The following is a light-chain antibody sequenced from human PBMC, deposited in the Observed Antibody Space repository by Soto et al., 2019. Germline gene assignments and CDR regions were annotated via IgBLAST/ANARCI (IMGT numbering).Light chain of an antibody. CDR2: EVS. CDR3: RSYTTNALYV. CDR1: NSDVGGYNY. J-gene: IGLJ1*01. V-gene: IGLV2-14*01. Sequence: QSALTQPASVSGSPGQSITISCTGTNSDVGGYNYVSWYQQYPGKAPKLMIYEVSNRPSGVSNRFSGSKSGDTASLTISGLQAEDEADYYCRSYTTNALYVFGTGTKVTVL.